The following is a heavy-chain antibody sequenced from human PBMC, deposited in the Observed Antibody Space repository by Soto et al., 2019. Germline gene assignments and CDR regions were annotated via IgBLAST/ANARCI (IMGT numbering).Heavy chain of an antibody. CDR1: GDTFSFYT. CDR3: AASYGSGYRAFDY. CDR2: INPIVSMS. J-gene: IGHJ4*02. V-gene: IGHV1-69*02. D-gene: IGHD3-10*01. Sequence: QVQLVQSGTEVKKPGSSVKVSCKASGDTFSFYTINWVRQAPGLGLEWVGRINPIVSMSNYAQKFQGRVSMTAANSTSPADMELRSLRSDDTAMYFCAASYGSGYRAFDYWGQGALVIVSS.